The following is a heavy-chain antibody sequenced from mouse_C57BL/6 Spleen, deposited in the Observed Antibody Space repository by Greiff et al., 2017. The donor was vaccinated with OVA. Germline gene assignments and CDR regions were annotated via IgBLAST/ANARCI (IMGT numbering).Heavy chain of an antibody. V-gene: IGHV1-52*01. J-gene: IGHJ4*01. CDR2: IDPSDSET. CDR1: GYTFTSYW. Sequence: QVQLQQPGAELVRPGSSPHLSCKASGYTFTSYWMHWVKQRPIQGLEWIGNIDPSDSETHYNQKFKDKATLTVDKSSSTAYMQLSSLTSEDSAVYYCARSDYGRYAMDYWGQGTSVTVSS. CDR3: ARSDYGRYAMDY. D-gene: IGHD1-2*01.